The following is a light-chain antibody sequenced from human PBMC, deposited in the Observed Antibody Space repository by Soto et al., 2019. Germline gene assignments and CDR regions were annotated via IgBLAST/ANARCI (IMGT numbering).Light chain of an antibody. CDR3: QQYGDSLT. J-gene: IGKJ3*01. Sequence: EIVLTQSPATLSLSPGERATLSCRASQSVSSHLAWYQQKAGQAPRLLIYDASNRATGIPARFSGSGSGTDFTLTISSLEPEDFAVYYCQQYGDSLTFGPGTKVDIK. CDR2: DAS. V-gene: IGKV3-11*01. CDR1: QSVSSH.